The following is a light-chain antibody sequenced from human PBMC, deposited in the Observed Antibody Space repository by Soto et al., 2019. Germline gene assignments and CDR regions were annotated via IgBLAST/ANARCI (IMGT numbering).Light chain of an antibody. CDR3: AAWDDSLNGYV. CDR2: SNN. J-gene: IGLJ1*01. V-gene: IGLV1-44*01. CDR1: SSNIGSNT. Sequence: SVLTQPPSASRTPGQRVTITNSGSSSNIGSNTVNWYQQLPGTAPKLLIYSNNQRPSGVPDRFSGSKSGTSASLAISGLQSEDEADYYCAAWDDSLNGYVFGTGTKVTVL.